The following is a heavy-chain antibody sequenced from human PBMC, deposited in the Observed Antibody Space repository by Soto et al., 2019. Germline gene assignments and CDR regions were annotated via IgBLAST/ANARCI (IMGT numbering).Heavy chain of an antibody. D-gene: IGHD6-6*01. V-gene: IGHV4-34*01. J-gene: IGHJ4*02. CDR2: INHSGST. CDR3: ASANSSSYTRGGSFDY. Sequence: SETLSLTCAVYGGSFSGYYWSWSRQPPGKGLEWIGEINHSGSTNYNPSLKSRVTISVDTSKNQFSLKLSSVTAADTAVYYCASANSSSYTRGGSFDYWGQGTLVTVSS. CDR1: GGSFSGYY.